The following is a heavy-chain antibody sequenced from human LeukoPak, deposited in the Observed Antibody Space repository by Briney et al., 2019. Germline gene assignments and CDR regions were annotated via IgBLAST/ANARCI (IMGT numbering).Heavy chain of an antibody. CDR1: GGSISSSSYY. J-gene: IGHJ4*02. V-gene: IGHV4-39*01. D-gene: IGHD6-13*01. Sequence: PSETLSLTCTVSGGSISSSSYYWGWIRQPQGKGLEWIGSIYYSGSTYYNPSLKSRVTISVDTSKNQFSLKLGSVTAADTAVYYCARPGYSSMTAYFDYWGQGTLVTVSS. CDR3: ARPGYSSMTAYFDY. CDR2: IYYSGST.